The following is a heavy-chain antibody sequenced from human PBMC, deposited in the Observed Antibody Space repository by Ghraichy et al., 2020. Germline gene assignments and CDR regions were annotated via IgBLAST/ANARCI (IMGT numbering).Heavy chain of an antibody. CDR2: ISGSGGST. J-gene: IGHJ4*02. D-gene: IGHD3-22*01. CDR1: GFTFSSYA. Sequence: GGSLRLSCAASGFTFSSYAMSWVRQAPGKGLEWVSAISGSGGSTYYADSVKGRFTISRDNSKNTLYLQMNSLRAEDTAVYYCAKDQGLPPTYYYDSSGYFFDYWGQGTLVTVSS. V-gene: IGHV3-23*01. CDR3: AKDQGLPPTYYYDSSGYFFDY.